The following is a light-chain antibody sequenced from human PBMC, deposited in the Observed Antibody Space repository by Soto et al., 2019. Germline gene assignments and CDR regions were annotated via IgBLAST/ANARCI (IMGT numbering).Light chain of an antibody. CDR3: QQRYSSPLT. V-gene: IGKV1-39*01. CDR2: TAS. Sequence: DIQMTQSPSSLSASVGDRVTITCRASQSISNYLNWYQQKPGKAPKLLIYTASILQNGVPSRFSGRGSGTDFTLAISSLQPENFATYYCQQRYSSPLTFGPGTQGEIK. J-gene: IGKJ1*01. CDR1: QSISNY.